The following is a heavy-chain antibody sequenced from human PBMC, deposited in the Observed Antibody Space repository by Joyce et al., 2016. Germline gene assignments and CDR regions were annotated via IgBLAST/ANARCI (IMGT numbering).Heavy chain of an antibody. D-gene: IGHD3-10*01. Sequence: QVQLQQWGAGLLKPWETLSLTCGVYGGSFSGHFWSWIRQPPGKGLEWIGEINQRGSTKYNPSLKSRVTISVDTSKNQFSLKVSSVTAADTAVYYCARARPIYGSGTYYNRSRHFDYWGQGSLVTVSS. J-gene: IGHJ4*02. CDR3: ARARPIYGSGTYYNRSRHFDY. CDR1: GGSFSGHF. V-gene: IGHV4-34*01. CDR2: INQRGST.